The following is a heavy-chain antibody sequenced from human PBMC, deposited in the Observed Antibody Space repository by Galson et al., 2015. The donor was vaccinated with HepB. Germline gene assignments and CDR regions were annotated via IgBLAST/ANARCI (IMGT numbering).Heavy chain of an antibody. Sequence: SLRLSCAASGFTFSGYWMSWVRQAPGKGLEWVANIKQDGSEKYYVDSVKGRFTISRDNAKNSLYLQMNSLRAEDTAVYYCARVNGDYGKKRYFDLWGRGTLVTVSS. CDR2: IKQDGSEK. CDR3: ARVNGDYGKKRYFDL. D-gene: IGHD4-17*01. J-gene: IGHJ2*01. V-gene: IGHV3-7*01. CDR1: GFTFSGYW.